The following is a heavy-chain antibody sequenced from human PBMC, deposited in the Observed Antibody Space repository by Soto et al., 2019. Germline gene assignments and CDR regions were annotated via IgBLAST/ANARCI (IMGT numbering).Heavy chain of an antibody. CDR2: IWYDGSNK. V-gene: IGHV3-33*01. CDR1: GFTFSSYG. Sequence: GGSLRLSCAASGFTFSSYGMHWVRQAPGKGLEWVAVIWYDGSNKYYADSVKGRFTISRDNSRNTLFLQMNSLRAEDTAVYYCARGTTVVTQSTDYWGQGTLVTVSS. D-gene: IGHD4-17*01. J-gene: IGHJ4*02. CDR3: ARGTTVVTQSTDY.